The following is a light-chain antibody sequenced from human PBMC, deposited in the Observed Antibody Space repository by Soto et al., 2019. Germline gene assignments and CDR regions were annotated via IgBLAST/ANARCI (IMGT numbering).Light chain of an antibody. Sequence: SAMTQPASPSGSPGQSGTVSRTGTSRDICAYDYVSWFRQTPGKAPKLMISEVNNRPSGVSNRLSGSKSGNRAYLDMSGRQVKDEGECFCFSFTSTSTDVLGTGPRLNV. CDR1: SRDICAYDY. J-gene: IGLJ1*01. CDR2: EVN. CDR3: FSFTSTSTDV. V-gene: IGLV2-14*01.